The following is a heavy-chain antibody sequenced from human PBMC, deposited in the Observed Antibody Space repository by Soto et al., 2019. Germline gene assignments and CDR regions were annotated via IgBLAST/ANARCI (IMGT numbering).Heavy chain of an antibody. Sequence: PSETLSLTCTVSGGSISSGDYYWGWIRQPPGKGLEWIGNINHSGSTNYNPSLKSRVTISVDTSKNQFSLKLSSVTAADTAVYYCARVWGSYDNWFDPWGQGTLVTVSS. V-gene: IGHV4-39*07. D-gene: IGHD3-16*01. CDR1: GGSISSGDYY. CDR2: INHSGST. J-gene: IGHJ5*02. CDR3: ARVWGSYDNWFDP.